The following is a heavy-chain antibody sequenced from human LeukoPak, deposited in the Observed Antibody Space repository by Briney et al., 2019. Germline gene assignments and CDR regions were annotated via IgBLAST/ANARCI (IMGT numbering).Heavy chain of an antibody. CDR2: IKSKADGGTT. CDR3: AAVLWFGEQLYNRYGYDAFDI. D-gene: IGHD3-10*01. Sequence: PGGSLRLSCAASGFTFTNAWMSWVRQAPGKGLEWVGRIKSKADGGTTDYAAPVKGRFAISRDDSKNTLYLQMNSLKIEDTAVYYCAAVLWFGEQLYNRYGYDAFDIWGRETMVTVSS. J-gene: IGHJ3*02. V-gene: IGHV3-15*01. CDR1: GFTFTNAW.